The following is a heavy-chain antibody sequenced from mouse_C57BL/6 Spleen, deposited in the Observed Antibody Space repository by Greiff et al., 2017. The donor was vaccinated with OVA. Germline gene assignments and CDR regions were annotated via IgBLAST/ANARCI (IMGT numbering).Heavy chain of an antibody. D-gene: IGHD1-1*01. CDR3: ARDLGYGSTHWYFDV. CDR2: ISDGGSYT. Sequence: EVQVVESGGGLVKPGGSLKLSCAASGFTFSSYAMSWVRQTPEKRLEWVATISDGGSYTYYPDNVKGRFTISRDNAKNNLYLQMSHLKSEDTAMYYCARDLGYGSTHWYFDVWGTGTTVTVSS. J-gene: IGHJ1*03. V-gene: IGHV5-4*01. CDR1: GFTFSSYA.